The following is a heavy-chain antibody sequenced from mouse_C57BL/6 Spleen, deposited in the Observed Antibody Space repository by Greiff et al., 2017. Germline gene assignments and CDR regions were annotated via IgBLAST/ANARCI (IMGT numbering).Heavy chain of an antibody. V-gene: IGHV1-15*01. Sequence: QVQLQQAGAELVRPGASVTLSCKASGYTFTDYEMHWVKQTPVHGLEWIGAIDPETGGTAYTQKFKGKAILTADKSSSTAYMALRSLTSEDSAVYYCTRRGIRRYFDYLSQGTTLTVSS. CDR1: GYTFTDYE. J-gene: IGHJ2*01. CDR2: IDPETGGT. CDR3: TRRGIRRYFDY.